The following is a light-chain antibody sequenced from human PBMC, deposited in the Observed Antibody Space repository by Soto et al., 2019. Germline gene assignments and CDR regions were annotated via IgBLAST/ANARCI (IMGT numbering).Light chain of an antibody. V-gene: IGKV3-11*01. CDR1: QSVSTY. J-gene: IGKJ4*01. CDR3: QQRSNWLLT. Sequence: EIVLTQSPATLSLFLEERATLSCRASQSVSTYLAWYQQKPGQAPRLLIYDASNRATGIPARFSGSGSGTAFTLTISSLEPEDFAVYYCQQRSNWLLTFGGGTKVEI. CDR2: DAS.